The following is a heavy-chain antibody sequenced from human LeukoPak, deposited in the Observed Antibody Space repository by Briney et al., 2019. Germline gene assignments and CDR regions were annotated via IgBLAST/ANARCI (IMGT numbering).Heavy chain of an antibody. CDR1: GYSISSGYY. V-gene: IGHV4-38-2*02. J-gene: IGHJ4*02. Sequence: SETLSLTCTVSGYSISSGYYWGWIRQPPGKGLEWIGSIYHSGSTYYNPSLKSRVTISVDTSKNQSSLKLSSVTAADTAVYYCARVGGPYDYGDYFDYWGQGTLVTVSS. CDR2: IYHSGST. D-gene: IGHD4-17*01. CDR3: ARVGGPYDYGDYFDY.